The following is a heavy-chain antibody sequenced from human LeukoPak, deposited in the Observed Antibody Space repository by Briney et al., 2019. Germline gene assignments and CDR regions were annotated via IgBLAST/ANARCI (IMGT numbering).Heavy chain of an antibody. Sequence: TASETLSLTCTVSGGSISSSSYHWGWIRQPPGKGLEWIGSIYYSGSTYYNPSLKSRVTISVDTSKNQFSLKLSSVTAADTAVYYCARQSKRSTGDYWGQGTLVTVSS. CDR1: GGSISSSSYH. J-gene: IGHJ4*02. V-gene: IGHV4-39*01. CDR2: IYYSGST. D-gene: IGHD4-11*01. CDR3: ARQSKRSTGDY.